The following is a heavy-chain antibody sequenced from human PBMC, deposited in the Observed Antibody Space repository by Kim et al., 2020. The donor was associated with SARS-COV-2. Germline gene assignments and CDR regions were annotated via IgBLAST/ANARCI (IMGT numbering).Heavy chain of an antibody. D-gene: IGHD4-17*01. CDR3: AKDSGSDYGDQLDY. Sequence: GGSLRLSCAASGFTFSRYAMSWVRQAPGKGLDWVSAISGSGARTYYADSVKGRFTISRDNSKNTVYLQMNSLRAEDTAVYYCAKDSGSDYGDQLDYWGQGTLVTVSS. CDR2: ISGSGART. J-gene: IGHJ4*02. CDR1: GFTFSRYA. V-gene: IGHV3-23*01.